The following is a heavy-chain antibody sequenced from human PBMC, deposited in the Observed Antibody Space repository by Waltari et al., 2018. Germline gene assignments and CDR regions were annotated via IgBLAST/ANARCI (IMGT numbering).Heavy chain of an antibody. J-gene: IGHJ5*02. CDR2: IAYDGINK. CDR3: AREREVAAGAPWFDP. V-gene: IGHV3-30-3*01. Sequence: QVQLVESGGGVVQPGRSLRLSCAASGFTFSSYAMHWVRQAPGKGLEWVAVIAYDGINKFNADSVKGRFTISRDNSKNTLYLQMNSLRPEDTAVYYCAREREVAAGAPWFDPWGQGTLVTVSS. D-gene: IGHD6-19*01. CDR1: GFTFSSYA.